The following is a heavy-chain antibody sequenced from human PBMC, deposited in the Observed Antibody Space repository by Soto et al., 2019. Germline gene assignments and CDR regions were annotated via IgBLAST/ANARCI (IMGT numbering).Heavy chain of an antibody. D-gene: IGHD6-6*01. V-gene: IGHV5-51*01. CDR1: VYSFTSYG. CDR2: IYPGDSDT. CDR3: ARLRARASGIFDY. Sequence: PGESLKISCKGSVYSFTSYGIGWVRQMPGKGLEWMGIIYPGDSDTRYSPSFQGQVTISADKSISTAYLQWSSLKASDTAMYYCARLRARASGIFDYWGQGTLVTVSS. J-gene: IGHJ4*02.